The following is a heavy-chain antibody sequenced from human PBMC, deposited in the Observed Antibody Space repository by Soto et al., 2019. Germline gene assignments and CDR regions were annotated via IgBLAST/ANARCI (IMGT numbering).Heavy chain of an antibody. CDR2: VSSGIGTP. V-gene: IGHV3-23*01. CDR1: GFAFSSYA. CDR3: AKAPVPGVIRRSPDS. J-gene: IGHJ5*01. Sequence: LRLSCAASGFAFSSYAISWVRQAPGKGLEWVSSVSSGIGTPYYADFVKGRFTVSRDNSKNTVFLQMNSLSPDDTAVYYCAKAPVPGVIRRSPDSWGQGALVTVSS. D-gene: IGHD2-2*01.